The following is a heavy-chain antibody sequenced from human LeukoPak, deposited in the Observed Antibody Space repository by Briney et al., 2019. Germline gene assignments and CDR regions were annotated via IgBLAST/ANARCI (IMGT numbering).Heavy chain of an antibody. CDR1: GFTFSSYA. CDR2: ISGSGGST. V-gene: IGHV3-23*01. J-gene: IGHJ6*02. Sequence: GGSLRLSRAASGFTFSSYAMSWVRQAPGKGLEWVSAISGSGGSTYYADSVKGRFTISRDNSKNTLYLQMNSLRAEDTAVYYCAKGKPQAHYYYGMDVWGQGTTVTVSS. CDR3: AKGKPQAHYYYGMDV.